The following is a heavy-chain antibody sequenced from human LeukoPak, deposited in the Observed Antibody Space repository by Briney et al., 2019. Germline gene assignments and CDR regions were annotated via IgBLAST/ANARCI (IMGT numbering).Heavy chain of an antibody. CDR3: ARTYSGYDYDNFDY. CDR2: IYYSGST. V-gene: IGHV4-59*01. D-gene: IGHD5-12*01. CDR1: GGSISSYY. Sequence: SETLSLTCTVSGGSISSYYWGWIRQPPGKGLEWIGYIYYSGSTNYNPSLKSRVTISVDTSKNQLSLKLSSVTAADTAVYYCARTYSGYDYDNFDYWGQGSLVTVSS. J-gene: IGHJ4*02.